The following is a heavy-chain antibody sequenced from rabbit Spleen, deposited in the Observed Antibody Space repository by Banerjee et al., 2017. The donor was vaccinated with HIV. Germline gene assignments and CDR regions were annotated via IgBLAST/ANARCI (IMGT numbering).Heavy chain of an antibody. V-gene: IGHV1S45*01. J-gene: IGHJ4*01. Sequence: QEHLEESGGGLVKPGASLTLTCTTSGFTLSSYWMCWVRRAPGKGLEWIACIYTIVSGITYYANWVNGRFSISRENAQNTVFLQMTSLTAADTATYFCARDGTGGSYFALWGPGTLVTVS. CDR3: ARDGTGGSYFAL. D-gene: IGHD8-1*01. CDR2: IYTIVSGIT. CDR1: GFTLSSYW.